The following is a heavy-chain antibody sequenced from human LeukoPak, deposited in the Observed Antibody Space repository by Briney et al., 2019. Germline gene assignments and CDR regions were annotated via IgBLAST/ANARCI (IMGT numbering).Heavy chain of an antibody. CDR3: VPQVDATTFFDY. J-gene: IGHJ4*02. D-gene: IGHD1-7*01. CDR2: IYREGTP. Sequence: GGSLRLSCAASGIILSSNYLRWVRQAPGKGLAWVSAIYREGTPYYTDSVKGGFTIPRDNSKNTMYLQMDSLRGEDTAVYYCVPQVDATTFFDYWGQGTLVTVSS. CDR1: GIILSSNY. V-gene: IGHV3-66*02.